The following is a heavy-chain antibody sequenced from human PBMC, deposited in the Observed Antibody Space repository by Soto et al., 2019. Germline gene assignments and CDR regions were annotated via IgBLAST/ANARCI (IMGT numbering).Heavy chain of an antibody. J-gene: IGHJ6*02. CDR3: AKDIAWVRGVIIDLDV. CDR1: GFTFSNYG. Sequence: PGGSLRLSCAASGFTFSNYGMHWVRQAPGKGLEWVAVISYDGDNKYYADSLKGRFAISRDNSKNTLYLQMNSLRPEDTAVYYCAKDIAWVRGVIIDLDVWGQGTTVTVSS. D-gene: IGHD3-10*01. V-gene: IGHV3-30*18. CDR2: ISYDGDNK.